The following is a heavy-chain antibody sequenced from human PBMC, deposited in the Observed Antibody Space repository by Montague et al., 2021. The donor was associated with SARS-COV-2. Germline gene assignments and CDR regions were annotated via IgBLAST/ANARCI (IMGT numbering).Heavy chain of an antibody. J-gene: IGHJ4*02. Sequence: SETLSLTCAVSGGSISSSNWWSWVLQPPGKGLEWIGEIYHSGSTNYNPSLKSRVTISVDKSKNQFSLKLSSVTAADTAVYYCARVIAAAGRVANYFDYWGQGTLVTVSS. CDR2: IYHSGST. D-gene: IGHD6-13*01. V-gene: IGHV4-4*02. CDR1: GGSISSSNW. CDR3: ARVIAAAGRVANYFDY.